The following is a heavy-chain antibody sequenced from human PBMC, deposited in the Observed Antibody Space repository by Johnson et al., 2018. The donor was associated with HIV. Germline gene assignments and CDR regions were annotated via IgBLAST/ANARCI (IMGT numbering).Heavy chain of an antibody. CDR1: GFSFDDYG. CDR3: AKDIRSGSGYYNDAFDI. J-gene: IGHJ3*02. CDR2: IDWNSGSI. V-gene: IGHV3-20*04. D-gene: IGHD3-3*01. Sequence: VQLVESGGGVVRPGGSLKLSCAASGFSFDDYGMSWVRQPPGKGLEWVSGIDWNSGSIGYADSVKGRFTISRDNAKNSLYLQMNSLRAEDTALYYCAKDIRSGSGYYNDAFDIWGQGTMVTVSS.